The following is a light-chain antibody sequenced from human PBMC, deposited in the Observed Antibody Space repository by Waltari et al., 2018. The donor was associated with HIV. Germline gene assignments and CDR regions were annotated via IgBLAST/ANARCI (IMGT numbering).Light chain of an antibody. Sequence: QSVLTQQPSVSEAPRQRVTISCSGSSSNIGNNAVNWYQQLPGKAPKLLIYYDVLLPSGVSDRFSGSKSGTSASLPISGRQSEYEAAYYCAAWDDSLNGPVFGGGTKLTVL. CDR1: SSNIGNNA. V-gene: IGLV1-36*01. CDR2: YDV. J-gene: IGLJ2*01. CDR3: AAWDDSLNGPV.